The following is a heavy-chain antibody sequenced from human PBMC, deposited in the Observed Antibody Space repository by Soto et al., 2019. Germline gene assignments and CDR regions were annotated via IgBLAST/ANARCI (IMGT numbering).Heavy chain of an antibody. CDR3: ARDSPQYCSGGSCPPVAIDP. CDR2: IYYSGST. CDR1: GGSISSGGYY. J-gene: IGHJ5*02. V-gene: IGHV4-31*03. D-gene: IGHD2-15*01. Sequence: QVQLQESGPGLVTPSQTLSLTCTVSGGSISSGGYYWSWIRQHPGKGLEWIGYIYYSGSTYYNPSLKSRVTISVDTSKNQFSLKLSSVTAADTAVYYCARDSPQYCSGGSCPPVAIDPWGQGTLVTVSS.